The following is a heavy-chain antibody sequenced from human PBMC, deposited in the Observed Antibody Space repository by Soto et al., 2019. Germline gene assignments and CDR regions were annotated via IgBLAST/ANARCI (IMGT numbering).Heavy chain of an antibody. D-gene: IGHD1-26*01. Sequence: EVQLLESGGGLVQPGGSLRLSCAGSGFTFSQLAMSWVRQPPGKGLEWVSTIGGDSPYYADSVRGRFTTSRDNSRSVLYLQMDSLRVEDTALYYCVKDAFPGNGIYDHFDAWGRGTLVTVSS. CDR1: GFTFSQLA. CDR2: IGGDSP. CDR3: VKDAFPGNGIYDHFDA. J-gene: IGHJ4*02. V-gene: IGHV3-23*01.